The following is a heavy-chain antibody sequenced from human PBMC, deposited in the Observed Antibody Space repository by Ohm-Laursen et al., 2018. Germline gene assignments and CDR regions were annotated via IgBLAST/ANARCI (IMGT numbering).Heavy chain of an antibody. CDR2: INHSGST. CDR3: ARVRAQQRAWFDP. CDR1: GGSLSGYY. J-gene: IGHJ5*02. D-gene: IGHD6-13*01. V-gene: IGHV4-34*01. Sequence: SETLSLTCVVYGGSLSGYYWSWIRQPPGKGLEWIGDINHSGSTNYNPSLKSRVTISVDTSKNQFSLKLSSVSAADTAVYYCARVRAQQRAWFDPWGQGTLVTVSS.